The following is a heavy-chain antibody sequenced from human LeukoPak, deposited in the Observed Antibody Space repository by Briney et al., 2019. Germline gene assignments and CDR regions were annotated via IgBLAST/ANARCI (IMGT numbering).Heavy chain of an antibody. V-gene: IGHV3-23*01. D-gene: IGHD3-10*01. Sequence: GGSLRLSCAASRFTFSSYGMSWVRQAPGKGLEWVSGISSSGSSTYYADSVKGRFTISRDNSKNTLYLQMNSLRVEDTAVYYCAKKDGSGSWYYYFDHWGQGTLVTVSS. CDR1: RFTFSSYG. CDR3: AKKDGSGSWYYYFDH. CDR2: ISSSGSST. J-gene: IGHJ4*02.